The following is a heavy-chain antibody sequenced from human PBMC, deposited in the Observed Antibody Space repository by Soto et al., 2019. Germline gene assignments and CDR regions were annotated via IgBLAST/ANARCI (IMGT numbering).Heavy chain of an antibody. CDR3: ARGVSSYDSSGYYYGGYFDY. Sequence: SETLSLTCTVSGGSIRSGDYYWSWIRQPPGKGLEWIGYIYYSGSTYYNPSLKSRVTISVDTSKNQFSLKLSSVTAADTAVYYCARGVSSYDSSGYYYGGYFDYWGQGTLVTVSS. D-gene: IGHD3-22*01. J-gene: IGHJ4*02. CDR2: IYYSGST. V-gene: IGHV4-30-4*01. CDR1: GGSIRSGDYY.